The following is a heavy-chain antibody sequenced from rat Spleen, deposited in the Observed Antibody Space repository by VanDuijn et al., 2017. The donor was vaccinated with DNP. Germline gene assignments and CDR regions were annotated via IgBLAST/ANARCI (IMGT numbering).Heavy chain of an antibody. CDR3: AWPST. V-gene: IGHV6-6*01. D-gene: IGHD1-10*01. J-gene: IGHJ2*01. CDR2: IKPKANNYAT. Sequence: EVQVLESGGGLVQPGNSLKLSCVTSGFTFSSAWMYWYRQFPEKRLEWVARIKPKANNYATDYTESVKGRCTISRDDSKNSIYLQMNNLKEEDTAIYYCAWPSTWGQGVMVTVSS. CDR1: GFTFSSAW.